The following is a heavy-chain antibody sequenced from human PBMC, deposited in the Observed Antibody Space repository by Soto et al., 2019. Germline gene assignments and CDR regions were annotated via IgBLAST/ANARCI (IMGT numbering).Heavy chain of an antibody. D-gene: IGHD2-2*01. V-gene: IGHV3-9*01. Sequence: EVQLVESGGGLVQPGRSLRLSCAASGFTFDDYAMHWVRQAPGKGLEWVSGISWNSGSIGYADSVKGRFTISRDNAKNSLYLQMNSLRAEDTALYYCAKDMRATLVVVPAAMGRGGFDYWGQGTLVTVSS. J-gene: IGHJ4*02. CDR1: GFTFDDYA. CDR2: ISWNSGSI. CDR3: AKDMRATLVVVPAAMGRGGFDY.